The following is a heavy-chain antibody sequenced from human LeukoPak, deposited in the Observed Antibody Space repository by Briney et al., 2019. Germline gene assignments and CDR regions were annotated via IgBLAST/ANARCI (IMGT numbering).Heavy chain of an antibody. CDR1: GFTVSSNY. D-gene: IGHD5-24*01. J-gene: IGHJ4*02. CDR3: ARVGDGYNFDY. V-gene: IGHV3-66*01. Sequence: QSGGSLRLFCAASGFTVSSNYMSWVRQAPGKGLEWGSVIYSGGSTYYADSVKGRFTISRDNSKNTLYLQMNSLRAEDTAVYYCARVGDGYNFDYWGQGTLVTVSS. CDR2: IYSGGST.